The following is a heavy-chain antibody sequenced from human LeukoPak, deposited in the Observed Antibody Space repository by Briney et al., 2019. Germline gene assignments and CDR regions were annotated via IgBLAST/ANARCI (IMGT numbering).Heavy chain of an antibody. CDR1: GGSISSGDYY. D-gene: IGHD3-10*01. CDR3: ARAIASSGSRLFDY. CDR2: IYYSGST. Sequence: SETLSLTCTVSGGSISSGDYYWSWIRQPPGKGLEWIGYIYYSGSTYYNPSPKSRVTISLDTSKNQFSLRLTSVTAADTAVYYCARAIASSGSRLFDYWGQGTLVTVSS. V-gene: IGHV4-30-4*01. J-gene: IGHJ4*02.